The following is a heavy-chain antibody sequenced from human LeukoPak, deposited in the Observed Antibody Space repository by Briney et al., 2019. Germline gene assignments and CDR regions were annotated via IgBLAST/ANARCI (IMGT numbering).Heavy chain of an antibody. CDR1: GFTFSTYL. CDR2: IYTDGSST. Sequence: GGSLRLSCAASGFTFSTYLMHWVRQAPGKGLVWVSRIYTDGSSTLYADSVKGRFTISRDNAKNTLYLQMNSLRAEDTAVYYCARGRYYYDSSGYYPDYWGQGTLVTVSS. V-gene: IGHV3-74*01. D-gene: IGHD3-22*01. J-gene: IGHJ4*02. CDR3: ARGRYYYDSSGYYPDY.